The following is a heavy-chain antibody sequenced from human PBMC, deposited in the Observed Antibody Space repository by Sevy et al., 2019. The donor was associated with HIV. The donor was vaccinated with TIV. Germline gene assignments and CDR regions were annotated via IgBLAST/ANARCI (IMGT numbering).Heavy chain of an antibody. CDR1: VLTFYSYA. Sequence: GGSLRLSCVASVLTFYSYAMSWVRQAPGKGLEWVSGVSGSGASTFYADSVKGRFTISRDNSKNTLHLQMNSLRAEDTAVYYCVKVKWGVGATGGDFDSWGQGALVTVSS. V-gene: IGHV3-23*01. D-gene: IGHD1-26*01. CDR3: VKVKWGVGATGGDFDS. J-gene: IGHJ4*02. CDR2: VSGSGAST.